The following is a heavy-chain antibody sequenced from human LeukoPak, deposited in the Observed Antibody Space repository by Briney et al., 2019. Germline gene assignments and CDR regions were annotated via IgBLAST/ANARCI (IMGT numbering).Heavy chain of an antibody. D-gene: IGHD3-9*01. CDR3: AKDILTGFGDY. V-gene: IGHV3-30*18. CDR2: ISYDGSNK. J-gene: IGHJ4*02. CDR1: GFTFSSYG. Sequence: PGGSLRLSCAASGFTFSSYGMHWVRQAPGKGLEWVAVISYDGSNKYYADSVKGRFTISRDNSKNTLYLQMNSLRAEDTAVYYCAKDILTGFGDYWGQGTLVTVSS.